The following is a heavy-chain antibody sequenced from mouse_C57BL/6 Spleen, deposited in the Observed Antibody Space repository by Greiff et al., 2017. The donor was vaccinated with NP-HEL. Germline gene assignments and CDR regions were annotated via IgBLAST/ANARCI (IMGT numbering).Heavy chain of an antibody. D-gene: IGHD2-3*01. CDR2: INPSSGYT. CDR3: ARSEGLYDGPYYFDY. CDR1: GYTFTSYT. J-gene: IGHJ2*01. Sequence: VQLQQSGAELARPGASVKMSCKASGYTFTSYTMHWVKQRPGQGLEWIGYINPSSGYTKYNQKFKDKATLTADKSSSTAYMQLSSLTSEDSAVYYCARSEGLYDGPYYFDYWGQGTTLTVSS. V-gene: IGHV1-4*01.